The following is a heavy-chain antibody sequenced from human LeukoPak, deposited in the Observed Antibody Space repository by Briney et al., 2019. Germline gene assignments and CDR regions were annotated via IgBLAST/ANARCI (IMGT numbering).Heavy chain of an antibody. V-gene: IGHV4-39*07. CDR3: AREGKGRAVASGWFDP. J-gene: IGHJ5*02. D-gene: IGHD6-19*01. CDR1: GGSISNRNYY. Sequence: SETLSLTCTVSGGSISNRNYYWAWIRQPPGKGLEWIGNIYYSGSTYYNPSLKGRVTISVDTSKNQFSLKLSSVTAADTAVYYCAREGKGRAVASGWFDPWGQGTLVTVSS. CDR2: IYYSGST.